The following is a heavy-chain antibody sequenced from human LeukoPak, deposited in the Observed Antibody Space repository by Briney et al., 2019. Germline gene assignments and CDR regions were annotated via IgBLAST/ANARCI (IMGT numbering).Heavy chain of an antibody. Sequence: ASVKVSCKASGYTFTGYYMHWVRQAPGQGLEWMGWINPNSGGTNYAQKFQGRVTMTRDTSISTAYMELSRLRSDDTAAYYCAREWGPYCSSTSCPYNWFDPWGQGTLVTVSS. CDR2: INPNSGGT. CDR1: GYTFTGYY. CDR3: AREWGPYCSSTSCPYNWFDP. J-gene: IGHJ5*02. V-gene: IGHV1-2*02. D-gene: IGHD2-2*01.